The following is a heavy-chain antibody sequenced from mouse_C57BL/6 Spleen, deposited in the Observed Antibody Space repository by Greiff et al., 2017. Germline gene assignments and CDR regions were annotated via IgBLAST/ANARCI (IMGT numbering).Heavy chain of an antibody. J-gene: IGHJ2*01. V-gene: IGHV3-6*01. CDR1: GYSITSGYY. Sequence: EVQLQQSGPGLVKPSQSLSLTCSVTGYSITSGYYWNWIRQFPGNKLEWMGYISYDGSNNYNPSLKNRISITRDTSKNQFFLKLNSVTTEDTATYYCARDGGGTYYFDYWGQGTTLTVSS. CDR2: ISYDGSN. D-gene: IGHD4-1*01. CDR3: ARDGGGTYYFDY.